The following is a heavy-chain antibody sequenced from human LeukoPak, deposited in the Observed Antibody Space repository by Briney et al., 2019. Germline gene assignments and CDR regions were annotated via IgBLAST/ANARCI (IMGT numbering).Heavy chain of an antibody. Sequence: GESLKISCKGSGYSFTSYWIGWVRQMPGKGLEWMGIIYPGDSDTRYSPSFQGQVTISADKSISTAYLQWSSLKASDAAMYYCARHVVVDSTSSHFDYWGQGTLVTVSS. CDR1: GYSFTSYW. J-gene: IGHJ4*02. CDR3: ARHVVVDSTSSHFDY. CDR2: IYPGDSDT. D-gene: IGHD2-2*01. V-gene: IGHV5-51*01.